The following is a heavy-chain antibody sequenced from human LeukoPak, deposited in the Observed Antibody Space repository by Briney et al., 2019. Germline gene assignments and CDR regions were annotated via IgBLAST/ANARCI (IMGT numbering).Heavy chain of an antibody. CDR1: GFTFSSYA. J-gene: IGHJ4*02. V-gene: IGHV3-23*01. CDR2: ISGSGGST. Sequence: GGSLRLSCAASGFTFSSYAMSWVRQAPGKGLEWVSVISGSGGSTYSAESVKGRFTIYRDNSKNTLYLQMNSLRVEDTAVYYCAKGPRASGWTYFDYWGQGTLVTVSS. D-gene: IGHD6-19*01. CDR3: AKGPRASGWTYFDY.